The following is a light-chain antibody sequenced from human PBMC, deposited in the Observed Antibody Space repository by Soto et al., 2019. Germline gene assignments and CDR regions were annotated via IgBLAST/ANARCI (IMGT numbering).Light chain of an antibody. Sequence: ILLTHSPGPLSLSPGERATLSCRASQSVSSYLAWYQQKPGHSPTLLIYDASTRATGVPDRFSGSGFGTDFTLTISRLEPEDFAVYYCQQSDSSVTFGQGTRLEIK. V-gene: IGKV3-20*01. CDR2: DAS. CDR3: QQSDSSVT. CDR1: QSVSSY. J-gene: IGKJ5*01.